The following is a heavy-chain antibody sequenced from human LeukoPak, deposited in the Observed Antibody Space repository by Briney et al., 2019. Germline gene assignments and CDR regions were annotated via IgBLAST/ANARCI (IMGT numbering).Heavy chain of an antibody. V-gene: IGHV3-30*02. CDR1: GFTFSSYG. J-gene: IGHJ6*03. D-gene: IGHD2-15*01. CDR2: IRYDGSNK. Sequence: GGSLRLSCAASGFTFSSYGMHWVRQAPGKGLEWVALIRYDGSNKYYADSVKGRFTISRDNSKNTLYLQMNSLRAEDTAVYYCAKTATPGYYYYYMDVWGKGTTVTVSS. CDR3: AKTATPGYYYYYMDV.